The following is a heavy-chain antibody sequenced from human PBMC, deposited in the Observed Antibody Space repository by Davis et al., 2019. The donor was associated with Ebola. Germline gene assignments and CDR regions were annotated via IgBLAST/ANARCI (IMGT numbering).Heavy chain of an antibody. V-gene: IGHV3-7*03. J-gene: IGHJ6*02. CDR1: GFTFSSYW. CDR3: ARGRGIAAAGVGSPVYYYYYYGMDV. CDR2: IKQDGSEK. Sequence: PGGSLRLSCAASGFTFSSYWMSWVRQAPGKGLEWVANIKQDGSEKYYVDSVKGRFTISRDNAKNSLYLQMNSLRAEDTAVYYCARGRGIAAAGVGSPVYYYYYYGMDVWGQGTTVTVSS. D-gene: IGHD6-13*01.